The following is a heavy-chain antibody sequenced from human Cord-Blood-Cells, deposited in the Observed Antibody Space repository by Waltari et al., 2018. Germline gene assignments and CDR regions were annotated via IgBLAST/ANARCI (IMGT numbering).Heavy chain of an antibody. CDR2: INHSGST. CDR3: ARTVYSGSSFDY. D-gene: IGHD1-26*01. V-gene: IGHV4-34*01. CDR1: GGSFSGYS. Sequence: QVQLQQWGAGLLTPSATLSPTCPVSGGSFSGYSWLCTRQPPGKGLEWIGEINHSGSTNYNPSLKSRVTISVDTSKNQFSLKLSSVTAADTAVYYCARTVYSGSSFDYWGQGTLVTVSS. J-gene: IGHJ4*02.